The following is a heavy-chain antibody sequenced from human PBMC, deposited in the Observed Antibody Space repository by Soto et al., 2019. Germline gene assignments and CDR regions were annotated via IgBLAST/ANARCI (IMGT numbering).Heavy chain of an antibody. D-gene: IGHD2-2*01. CDR3: ARRSSYYYYFAMDV. Sequence: QVQLQQWGAGLLKPSETLSLTSAVYGGSFNDYYSTWIRQSPGKGLEWIGEINHSGSTNYNPSLKSRVTISIDTSRNEFSLNLSSVTAADTAVYYCARRSSYYYYFAMDVWGQGTTVTVSS. CDR1: GGSFNDYY. CDR2: INHSGST. J-gene: IGHJ6*02. V-gene: IGHV4-34*01.